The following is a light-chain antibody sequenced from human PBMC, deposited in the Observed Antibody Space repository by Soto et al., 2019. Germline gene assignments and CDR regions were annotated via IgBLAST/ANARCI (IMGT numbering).Light chain of an antibody. CDR1: QSISTY. CDR3: QQTYRTPLT. V-gene: IGKV1-39*01. Sequence: IQMTQSPSSLSASVGDRVTITCLASQSISTYLNWYQQKPGKAPKLLIYKASTLESGVPSRFSGSGSGTEFTLTISSLQPDDFATYSCQQTYRTPLTFGGGTKVDIK. CDR2: KAS. J-gene: IGKJ4*01.